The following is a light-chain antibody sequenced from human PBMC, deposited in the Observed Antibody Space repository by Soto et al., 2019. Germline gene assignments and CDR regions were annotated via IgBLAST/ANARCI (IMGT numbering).Light chain of an antibody. CDR2: GTS. CDR1: QDIRND. Sequence: AIQMTQSPSSLSVSVGDRITITCRASQDIRNDLGWYQQKPGKAPKLLIYGTSNLQSGVPSRFSGSGSGTDFTLTISSLQAEDFATYYCLQDYIYPYTFGQGTKREIK. CDR3: LQDYIYPYT. J-gene: IGKJ2*01. V-gene: IGKV1-6*01.